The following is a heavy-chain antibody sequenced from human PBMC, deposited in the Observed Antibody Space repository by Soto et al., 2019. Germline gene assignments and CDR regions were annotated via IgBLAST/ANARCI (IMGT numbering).Heavy chain of an antibody. V-gene: IGHV3-23*01. CDR1: GFTFSSYA. Sequence: GGSLRLSCGASGFTFSSYAMSWVRQAPGKGLEWVSAVSGSGGSTYYADSVKGRFTISRDSSKNTLYLQMNSLRAEDTAVYYCAKDGINDWNFPTLYYFAHWGQGTLVTVAS. D-gene: IGHD1-7*01. J-gene: IGHJ4*02. CDR2: VSGSGGST. CDR3: AKDGINDWNFPTLYYFAH.